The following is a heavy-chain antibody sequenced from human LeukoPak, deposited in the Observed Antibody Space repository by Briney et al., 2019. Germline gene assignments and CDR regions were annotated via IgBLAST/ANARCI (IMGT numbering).Heavy chain of an antibody. J-gene: IGHJ6*02. D-gene: IGHD3-22*01. Sequence: ASVTVSCKASGYTFTGYFMHWVRQAPGQGLAWMGWINPYSGDTNYAQKFQGRVTMTRDTSISTAFMELSRLRSDDTAVYYCARGKDHYYDSSGYPDYYYYTMDVWGQGTTVTVSS. CDR1: GYTFTGYF. V-gene: IGHV1-2*02. CDR3: ARGKDHYYDSSGYPDYYYYTMDV. CDR2: INPYSGDT.